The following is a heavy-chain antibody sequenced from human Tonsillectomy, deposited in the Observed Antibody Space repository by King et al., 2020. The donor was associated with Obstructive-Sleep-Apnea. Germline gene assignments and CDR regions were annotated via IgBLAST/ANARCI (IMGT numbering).Heavy chain of an antibody. V-gene: IGHV3-30*18. J-gene: IGHJ6*02. CDR1: GFTFNSYA. CDR3: SKDQGRYYGSGRPQSFFYGLDV. D-gene: IGHD3-10*01. CDR2: ISYHGSNK. Sequence: QLVQSGGGVVQPGRSLRLSCAASGFTFNSYAMHWVRQAPGKGLEWVAVISYHGSNKYNADSVKGRFTISRDNSKNTLYLQMNSLRDEDTAVYYLSKDQGRYYGSGRPQSFFYGLDVWGQGTTVTVSS.